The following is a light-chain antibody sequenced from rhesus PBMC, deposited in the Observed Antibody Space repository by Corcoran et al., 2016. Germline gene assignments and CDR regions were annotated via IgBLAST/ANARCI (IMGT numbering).Light chain of an antibody. CDR3: QQHNNYPRA. CDR2: FAS. V-gene: IGKV1S14*01. Sequence: DIQTTQSPSSLSASVGDTVTITCRASQGMSNKLAWYQQKPGKAPKPLIYFASKLESGDPSRFSGCGSGTDYTLPINSLQPEDFAIYYCQQHNNYPRAFGQGAKVEI. CDR1: QGMSNK. J-gene: IGKJ1*01.